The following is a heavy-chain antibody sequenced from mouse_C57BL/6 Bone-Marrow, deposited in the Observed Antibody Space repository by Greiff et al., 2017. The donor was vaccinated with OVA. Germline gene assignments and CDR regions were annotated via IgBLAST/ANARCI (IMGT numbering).Heavy chain of an antibody. CDR1: GYTFTSYW. J-gene: IGHJ4*01. CDR3: AGLAYSNYDYAMDY. CDR2: IDPNSGGT. V-gene: IGHV1-72*01. D-gene: IGHD2-5*01. Sequence: QVHVKQPGAELVKPGASVKLSCKASGYTFTSYWMHWVKQRPGRGLEWIGRIDPNSGGTKYNEKFKSKATLTVDKPSSTAYMQLSSLTSEDSAVYYCAGLAYSNYDYAMDYWGQGTSVTVSS.